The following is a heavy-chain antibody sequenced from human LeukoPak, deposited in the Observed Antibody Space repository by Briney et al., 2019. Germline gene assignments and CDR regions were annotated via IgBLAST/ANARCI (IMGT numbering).Heavy chain of an antibody. CDR2: IYYSGST. CDR1: GFTFSNAW. CDR3: ARDDSYGPLI. D-gene: IGHD5-18*01. J-gene: IGHJ4*02. V-gene: IGHV4-4*02. Sequence: GSLRLSCAASGFTFSNAWMSWVRQAPGKGLEWIGSIYYSGSTYYNPSLKSRVTISVDTSKNQFSLKLSSVTAADTAVYYCARDDSYGPLIWGQGTLVTVSS.